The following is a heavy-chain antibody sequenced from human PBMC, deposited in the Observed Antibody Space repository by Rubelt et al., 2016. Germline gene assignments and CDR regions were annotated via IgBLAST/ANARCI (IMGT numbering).Heavy chain of an antibody. Sequence: SMRLSCAASGFTISSDALHWVRQAPGKGLEWGALISYDGSKTYYADFVRGRFTISRDNSENNLYLHVNSLRAEDSAVYYCARDVRNRGWFDPWGQGTLVTVSS. CDR3: ARDVRNRGWFDP. D-gene: IGHD7-27*01. CDR1: GFTISSDA. V-gene: IGHV3-30*04. CDR2: ISYDGSKT. J-gene: IGHJ5*02.